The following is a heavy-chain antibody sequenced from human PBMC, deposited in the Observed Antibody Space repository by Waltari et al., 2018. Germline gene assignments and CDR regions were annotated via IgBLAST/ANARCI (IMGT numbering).Heavy chain of an antibody. V-gene: IGHV4-38-2*02. CDR2: IYHSGST. D-gene: IGHD3-16*02. Sequence: QVQLQESGPGLVKPSETLSLTCAVSGYSISSGYYWGWIRQPPGKGLEWIGSIYHSGSTYYNPSLKSRVTISVDTSKNQFSLKLSSVTAADTAVYYCARDQYDYIWGSYRSSWFDPWGQGTLVTVSS. CDR3: ARDQYDYIWGSYRSSWFDP. CDR1: GYSISSGYY. J-gene: IGHJ5*02.